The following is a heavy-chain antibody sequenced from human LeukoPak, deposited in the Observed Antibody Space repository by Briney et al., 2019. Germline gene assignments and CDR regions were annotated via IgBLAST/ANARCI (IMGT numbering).Heavy chain of an antibody. CDR1: GFTVSSNY. CDR2: IYSGGST. CDR3: AKSMVRGVIPYDY. J-gene: IGHJ4*02. D-gene: IGHD3-10*01. Sequence: GGSLRLSCAASGFTVSSNYMSWVRQAPRKGLEWVSIIYSGGSTYYADSVKGRFTISRHNSKNTLYLQMNSLRAEGTAVYYCAKSMVRGVIPYDYWGQGTLVTVSS. V-gene: IGHV3-53*04.